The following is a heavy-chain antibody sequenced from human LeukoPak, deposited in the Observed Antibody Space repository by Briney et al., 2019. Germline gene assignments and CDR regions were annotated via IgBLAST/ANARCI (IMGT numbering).Heavy chain of an antibody. CDR1: GYTFTSYD. CDR2: MNPNSGNT. V-gene: IGHV1-8*01. D-gene: IGHD2-21*02. J-gene: IGHJ4*02. Sequence: GASVKVSCKASGYTFTSYDINWVRQATGQGLEWMGWMNPNSGNTGYAQKFQGRVTMTRNTSTSTAYMELSSLRSEDTAVYYCARGGAYCGGDCYPYSDYWGQGTLVTVSS. CDR3: ARGGAYCGGDCYPYSDY.